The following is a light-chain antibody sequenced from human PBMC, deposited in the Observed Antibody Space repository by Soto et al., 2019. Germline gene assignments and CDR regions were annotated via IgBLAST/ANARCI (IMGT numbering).Light chain of an antibody. CDR1: QSVISN. J-gene: IGKJ5*01. CDR3: QQYDNSPIT. V-gene: IGKV3-20*01. CDR2: GAS. Sequence: EIVMTQSPATLSVSPGERATLSCRASQSVISNLAWYQQKPGQAPRLLIYGASSRATGIPDRFSGTGSETDFTLTISRLEPEDFAVYYCQQYDNSPITFGQGTRLEIK.